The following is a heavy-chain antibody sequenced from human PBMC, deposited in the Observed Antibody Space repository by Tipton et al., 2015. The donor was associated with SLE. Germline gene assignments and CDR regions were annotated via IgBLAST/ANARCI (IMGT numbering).Heavy chain of an antibody. J-gene: IGHJ6*03. Sequence: SLRLSCAASGFIFSDYSMHWVRQAPGKGLEWVSSISWNSGFIGYADSVKGRFTISRDNAKNSLYLQMNSLRAEGTALYYCAVSTGDRLYYYYYMDVWGKGTTVTVSS. CDR3: AVSTGDRLYYYYYMDV. D-gene: IGHD7-27*01. V-gene: IGHV3-9*01. CDR2: ISWNSGFI. CDR1: GFIFSDYS.